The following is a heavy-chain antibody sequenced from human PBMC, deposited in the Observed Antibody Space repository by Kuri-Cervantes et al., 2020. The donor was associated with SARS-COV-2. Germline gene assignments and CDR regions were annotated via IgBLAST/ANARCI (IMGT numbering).Heavy chain of an antibody. Sequence: ASVKVSCKASGYTFTSYDINWVRQATGQGLEWMGWISAYNGNTNYAQKLQGRVTMTTDTSTSTAYMGLRSLRSDDTAVYYCARFFSGWGRSPVFDYWGQGTLVTVSS. CDR2: ISAYNGNT. V-gene: IGHV1-18*01. D-gene: IGHD3-10*01. CDR1: GYTFTSYD. J-gene: IGHJ4*02. CDR3: ARFFSGWGRSPVFDY.